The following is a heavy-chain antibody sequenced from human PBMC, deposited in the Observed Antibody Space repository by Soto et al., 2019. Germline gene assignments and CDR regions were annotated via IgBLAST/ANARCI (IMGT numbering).Heavy chain of an antibody. CDR1: GYRFISYW. CDR2: IYPADSET. CDR3: ASLEYYGSTSYYEN. Sequence: XDSLKLSWQSSGYRFISYWSGWVLQMPGKGLEYMGIIYPADSETRYSPSFQGQVTISADKSISTAYLQWSSLKASDTAIYYCASLEYYGSTSYYENWGQGTLVTSPQ. J-gene: IGHJ4*02. V-gene: IGHV5-51*01. D-gene: IGHD3-10*01.